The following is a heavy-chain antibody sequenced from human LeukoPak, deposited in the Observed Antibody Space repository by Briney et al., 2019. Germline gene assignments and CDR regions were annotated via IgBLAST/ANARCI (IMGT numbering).Heavy chain of an antibody. Sequence: GASVKVSCKASGYTFTGYYMHWVRQAPGQGREWMGWINSNSGGTNYAQKFQGRVTMTRDTSISTAYIELSRLRSDDTAVYYCASELGLDYYGSGSYYPLWGQGTLVTVSS. V-gene: IGHV1-2*02. CDR3: ASELGLDYYGSGSYYPL. CDR2: INSNSGGT. CDR1: GYTFTGYY. D-gene: IGHD3-10*01. J-gene: IGHJ4*02.